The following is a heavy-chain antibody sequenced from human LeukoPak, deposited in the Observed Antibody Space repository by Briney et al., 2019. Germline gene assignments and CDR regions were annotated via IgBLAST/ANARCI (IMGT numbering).Heavy chain of an antibody. CDR3: AKGYCSSTSCYIFDY. D-gene: IGHD2-2*01. J-gene: IGHJ4*02. CDR1: GFTFSSYG. CDR2: IRYDGSNK. V-gene: IGHV3-30*02. Sequence: GGSLRLSCAASGFTFSSYGMPWVRQAPGKGLEWVAFIRYDGSNKYYADSVKGRFTISRDNSKNTLYLQMNSLRAEDTAVYYCAKGYCSSTSCYIFDYWGQGTLVTVSS.